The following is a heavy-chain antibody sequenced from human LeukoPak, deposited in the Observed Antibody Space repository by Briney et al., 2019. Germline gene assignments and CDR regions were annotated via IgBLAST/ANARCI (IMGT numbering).Heavy chain of an antibody. J-gene: IGHJ4*02. V-gene: IGHV3-21*01. CDR2: ISSSSSYI. D-gene: IGHD3-22*01. CDR1: GFTFSSYS. CDR3: ASSPSGYWWNFDC. Sequence: GGSLRLSCAASGFTFSSYSMNWVRQAPGKGLEWVSSISSSSSYIYYADSVKGRFTISRDNAKNSLYLQMNSLRAEDTAVYYCASSPSGYWWNFDCWGQGTLVTVSS.